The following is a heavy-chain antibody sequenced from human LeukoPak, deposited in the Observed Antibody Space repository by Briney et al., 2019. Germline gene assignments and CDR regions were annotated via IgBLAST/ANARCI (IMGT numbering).Heavy chain of an antibody. V-gene: IGHV1-2*02. CDR2: INPNSGGT. J-gene: IGHJ4*02. CDR3: ARSSVVAAAGPYYFDY. Sequence: ASVTVSCKASGYTFTVYYMHWVRQAPGQGLEWMGWINPNSGGTNYAQKFQGRVTMTRDASISTAYMELSRLRSDDTAVYYCARSSVVAAAGPYYFDYWGQGTLVTVSS. CDR1: GYTFTVYY. D-gene: IGHD6-13*01.